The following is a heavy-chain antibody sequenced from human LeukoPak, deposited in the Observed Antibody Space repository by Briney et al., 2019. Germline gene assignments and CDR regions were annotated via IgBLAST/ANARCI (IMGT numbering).Heavy chain of an antibody. CDR1: GSTFSSYA. D-gene: IGHD3-22*01. J-gene: IGHJ4*02. CDR3: ATTMIVVSYFDY. Sequence: GGSLRLSCAASGSTFSSYAMSWVRQAPGKGLEWVSAISGSGGSTYYADSVKGRFTISRDNSKNTLYLQMNSLRAEDTAVYYCATTMIVVSYFDYWGQGTLVTVSS. CDR2: ISGSGGST. V-gene: IGHV3-23*01.